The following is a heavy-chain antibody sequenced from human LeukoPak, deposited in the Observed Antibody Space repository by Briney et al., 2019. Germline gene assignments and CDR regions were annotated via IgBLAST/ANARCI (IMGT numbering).Heavy chain of an antibody. D-gene: IGHD6-13*01. Sequence: SETLSLTCAVYGGSFSGYYWSWIRQPPGKGLEWIGEINHSGSTNYNPSLKSRVTISVDTSKNQFSLKLSSVTAADTAVYYCARGQRYSSGWYGTLGYWGQGTLVTVSS. V-gene: IGHV4-34*01. CDR1: GGSFSGYY. CDR2: INHSGST. J-gene: IGHJ4*02. CDR3: ARGQRYSSGWYGTLGY.